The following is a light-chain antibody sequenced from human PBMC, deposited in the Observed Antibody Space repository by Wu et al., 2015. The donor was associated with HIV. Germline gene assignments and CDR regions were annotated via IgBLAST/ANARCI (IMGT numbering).Light chain of an antibody. J-gene: IGKJ4*01. V-gene: IGKV3-20*01. CDR2: GAS. CDR1: QSLTSSY. Sequence: ILTQSPGTLSLSPGERATLSCRASQSLTSSYLAWYQQKPGQAPKFLIYGASSRATGIPDRFSGSGSGTDFTLTVSRLEPEDFAVYYCQQYGSSPLTFGGGTKVEIK. CDR3: QQYGSSPLT.